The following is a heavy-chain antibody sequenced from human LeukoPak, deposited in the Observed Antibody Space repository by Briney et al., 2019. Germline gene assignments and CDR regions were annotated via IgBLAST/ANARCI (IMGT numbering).Heavy chain of an antibody. CDR2: VTTYNNNT. Sequence: GASVKVSCKASGYTFTSYSVTWVRQAPGQGLEWMGWVTTYNNNTKYAREVQGRVTMTTDTSTSTAYMELRSLRSDDTGVYYCARDYCSSPSCQEGLFEFWGQGTLVTVSS. V-gene: IGHV1-18*01. D-gene: IGHD2-2*01. J-gene: IGHJ4*02. CDR3: ARDYCSSPSCQEGLFEF. CDR1: GYTFTSYS.